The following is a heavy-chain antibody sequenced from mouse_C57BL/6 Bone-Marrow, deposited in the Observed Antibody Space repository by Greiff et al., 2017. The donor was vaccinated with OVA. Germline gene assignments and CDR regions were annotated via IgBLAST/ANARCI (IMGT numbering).Heavy chain of an antibody. Sequence: QVQLQQPGAELVKPGASVKLSCKASGYTFTSYWMHWVKQRPGQGLEWIGMIHPNSGSTNYNEKFKSKATLTVDKSSSTAYMQLSSLTSEDSAVYYCERSRDGYYRGYFDVWGTGTTVTVSS. D-gene: IGHD2-3*01. CDR2: IHPNSGST. CDR3: ERSRDGYYRGYFDV. V-gene: IGHV1-64*01. CDR1: GYTFTSYW. J-gene: IGHJ1*03.